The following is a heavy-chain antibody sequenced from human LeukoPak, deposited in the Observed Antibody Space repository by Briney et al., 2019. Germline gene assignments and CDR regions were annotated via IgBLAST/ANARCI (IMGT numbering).Heavy chain of an antibody. CDR2: ISGSGGSK. CDR3: AKRGVVIRVILVGFHKEAYYFDS. CDR1: GITLSNYG. V-gene: IGHV3-23*01. J-gene: IGHJ4*02. Sequence: GGSLRLSCAVSGITLSNYGMSWVRQAPGKGLEWVAGISGSGGSKNYADSVKGRFTISRDNPKNTLYLQMNSLRADDTAVYFCAKRGVVIRVILVGFHKEAYYFDSWGQGAQVTVSS. D-gene: IGHD3-22*01.